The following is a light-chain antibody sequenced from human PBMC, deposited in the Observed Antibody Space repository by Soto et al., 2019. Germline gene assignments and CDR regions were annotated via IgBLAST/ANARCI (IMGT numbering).Light chain of an antibody. J-gene: IGLJ2*01. CDR2: EVS. CDR3: TSYAGRNNVV. CDR1: SGDVGAYDY. Sequence: QSALTQPPSASGSPGQSVTISCTGTSGDVGAYDYVSWHQQHPGKAPKLLIYEVSKRPSGVPDRFSGSKSGNTASLTVSGLQAEDEADYYCTSYAGRNNVVFGGGTKLTVL. V-gene: IGLV2-8*01.